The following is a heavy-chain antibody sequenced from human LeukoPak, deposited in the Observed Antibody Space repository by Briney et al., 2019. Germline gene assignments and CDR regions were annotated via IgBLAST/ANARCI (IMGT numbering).Heavy chain of an antibody. CDR1: GGSISSYY. D-gene: IGHD2-2*01. CDR3: ARYPMTYCSSNSCTDY. V-gene: IGHV4-59*08. J-gene: IGHJ4*02. Sequence: SETLSLTCTVSGGSISSYYWSWMRQPPGKGLEWIGYIYYSGSTNYNPSLKSQVTISVDTSKNQFSLKLSSVTAADTAVYYCARYPMTYCSSNSCTDYWGQGTLVTVSS. CDR2: IYYSGST.